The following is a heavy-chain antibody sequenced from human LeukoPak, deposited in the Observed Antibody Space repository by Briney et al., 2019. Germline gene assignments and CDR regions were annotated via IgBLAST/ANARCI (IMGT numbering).Heavy chain of an antibody. D-gene: IGHD6-19*01. CDR3: ATGYDPDLAVAGSIFDY. CDR1: GYTLTELS. CDR2: FDPEDGET. Sequence: ASVKVSCKVSGYTLTELSMHWVRQAPGKGLEWMGGFDPEDGETIYAQKFHGRVTMTEDTSTDTAYMELSSLRSEDTAVYYCATGYDPDLAVAGSIFDYWGQGTLVTVSS. V-gene: IGHV1-24*01. J-gene: IGHJ4*02.